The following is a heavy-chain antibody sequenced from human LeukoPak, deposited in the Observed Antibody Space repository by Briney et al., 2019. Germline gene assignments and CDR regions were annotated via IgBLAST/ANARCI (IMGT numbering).Heavy chain of an antibody. CDR3: ARYDPGSPKHFDK. V-gene: IGHV4-59*08. CDR1: GGSISSHY. Sequence: SETLSLTCAVSGGSISSHYWSWIRQPPGKGLEWIGYIYYSGSTSYNPSPRSRITISVDTSKNQFSLKLSSVTAADTAVYYCARYDPGSPKHFDKWGQGTLVTVSS. D-gene: IGHD3-10*01. CDR2: IYYSGST. J-gene: IGHJ4*02.